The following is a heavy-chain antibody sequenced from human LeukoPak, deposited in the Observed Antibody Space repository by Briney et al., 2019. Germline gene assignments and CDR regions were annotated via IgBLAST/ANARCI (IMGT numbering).Heavy chain of an antibody. Sequence: SETLSLTCTVSGGSISSSSYYWGWIRQPPGKGLEWIGSIYYSVSTYYNPSLKSRVTISVDTSKNQFSLKLSSVTAADTAVYYCARHSNYYDFWSGYYRGVFDIWGQGTMVTVSS. J-gene: IGHJ3*02. V-gene: IGHV4-39*01. CDR3: ARHSNYYDFWSGYYRGVFDI. D-gene: IGHD3-3*01. CDR2: IYYSVST. CDR1: GGSISSSSYY.